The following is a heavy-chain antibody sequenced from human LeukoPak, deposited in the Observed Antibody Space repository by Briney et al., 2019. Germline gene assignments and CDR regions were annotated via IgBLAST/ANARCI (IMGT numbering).Heavy chain of an antibody. D-gene: IGHD1-7*01. CDR3: ARAGGHWHYVY. CDR1: GFTFSSYG. Sequence: GGSLRLSCAASGFTFSSYGMYWVRQSPTKGLEWVANIKQDGSERYYVDSVKGRFTISRDNAKNSLSLQMNNLRVEDTAVYYCARAGGHWHYVYWGQGTVVTVSS. CDR2: IKQDGSER. J-gene: IGHJ4*02. V-gene: IGHV3-7*01.